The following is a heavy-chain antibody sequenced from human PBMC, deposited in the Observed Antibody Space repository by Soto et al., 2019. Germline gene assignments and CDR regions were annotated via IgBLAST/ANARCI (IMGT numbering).Heavy chain of an antibody. J-gene: IGHJ2*01. V-gene: IGHV3-23*01. CDR2: ISGSGGST. Sequence: EVQLLESGGGLVQPGGSLRLSCAASGFTFSSYAMSWVRQAPGKGLEWVSAISGSGGSTYYADSVKGRFTISRDNSKNTLYLQMNSLRAEDTAVYYCAKPPTTTVTTNVWYFDLWGRGTLVTVSS. CDR3: AKPPTTTVTTNVWYFDL. D-gene: IGHD4-17*01. CDR1: GFTFSSYA.